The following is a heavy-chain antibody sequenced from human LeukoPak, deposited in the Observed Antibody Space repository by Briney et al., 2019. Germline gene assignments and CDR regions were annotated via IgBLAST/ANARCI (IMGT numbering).Heavy chain of an antibody. J-gene: IGHJ4*02. Sequence: QTGGSLRLSCAASGFIFSNYGMHWVRQAPGKELEWVAIIWYDGSNKYYADSVKGRFTISRDNSKNTLYLQINSLRAEDTAVYYCARDENGSYFPSDYWGQGTLVTVSS. CDR2: IWYDGSNK. D-gene: IGHD1-26*01. CDR3: ARDENGSYFPSDY. V-gene: IGHV3-33*01. CDR1: GFIFSNYG.